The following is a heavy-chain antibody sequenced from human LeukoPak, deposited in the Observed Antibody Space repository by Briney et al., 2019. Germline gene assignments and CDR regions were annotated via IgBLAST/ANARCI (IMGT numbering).Heavy chain of an antibody. Sequence: GRSLRLSCTASGFTFGDYSMSWVRQAPGKGLEWVGFIRSKAHGGATEYAASVKGRFTISRDDSKSIAYLQMNSLKTEDTAVYYCTRVLLGSSWPYYFDYWGQGTLVTVSS. CDR2: IRSKAHGGAT. D-gene: IGHD6-13*01. J-gene: IGHJ4*02. CDR1: GFTFGDYS. CDR3: TRVLLGSSWPYYFDY. V-gene: IGHV3-49*04.